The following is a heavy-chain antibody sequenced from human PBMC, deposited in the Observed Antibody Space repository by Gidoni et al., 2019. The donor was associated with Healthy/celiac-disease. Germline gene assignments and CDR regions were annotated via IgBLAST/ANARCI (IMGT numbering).Heavy chain of an antibody. D-gene: IGHD4-4*01. CDR3: AKDLWATVTTPDY. CDR2: ISWNSGSI. CDR1: GFTFDDYA. V-gene: IGHV3-9*01. J-gene: IGHJ4*02. Sequence: EVQLVESGGGLVQPGRSLRLSCAASGFTFDDYAMHWVRQAPGKGLEWVSGISWNSGSIGYADSVKGRFTISRDNAKNSLYLQMNSLRAEDTALYYCAKDLWATVTTPDYWGQGTLVTVSS.